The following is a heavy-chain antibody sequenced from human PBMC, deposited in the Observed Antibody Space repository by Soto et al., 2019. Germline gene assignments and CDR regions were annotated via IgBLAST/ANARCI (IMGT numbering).Heavy chain of an antibody. D-gene: IGHD2-15*01. CDR1: GFPFRDHY. Sequence: QVQLVESGGGLVKPGGSLRLSCAASGFPFRDHYMSWIRQAPGKGLEWVAYISGTGSRKDHADSVKGRFTIPRDNAKNSVYLQMNGLRVEDTAVYYCARVSTPVWGQGTTVTVSS. CDR2: ISGTGSRK. CDR3: ARVSTPV. V-gene: IGHV3-11*01. J-gene: IGHJ6*02.